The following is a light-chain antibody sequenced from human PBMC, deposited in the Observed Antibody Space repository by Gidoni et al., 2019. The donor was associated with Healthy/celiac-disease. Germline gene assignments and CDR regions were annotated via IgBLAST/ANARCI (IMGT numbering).Light chain of an antibody. V-gene: IGKV1-39*01. Sequence: DIQMTLSPSSLSASVGDRVTITCRASQSISSYFIMWYQQKPGKDPKLLIYAASSLQSGVPSRFSSSGSWTDFTLTISSLQPADFATYYWQQSYSTPRTFGQGTRLEIK. J-gene: IGKJ5*01. CDR1: QSISSY. CDR3: QQSYSTPRT. CDR2: AAS.